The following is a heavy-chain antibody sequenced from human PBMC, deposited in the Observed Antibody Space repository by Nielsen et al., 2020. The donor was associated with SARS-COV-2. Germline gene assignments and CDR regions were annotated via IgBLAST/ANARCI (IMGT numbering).Heavy chain of an antibody. CDR3: ARSPYSSGWSRYYYGMDV. CDR2: IDWDDDK. V-gene: IGHV2-70*11. Sequence: SGPTLVKPTQTLTLTCTFSGFSLSTSGMCVSWIRQPPGKALEWLARIDWDDDKYYSTSLKTRLTISKDTSKNQVVLTMTNMDPVDTATYYCARSPYSSGWSRYYYGMDVWGQGTTVTVSS. CDR1: GFSLSTSGMC. J-gene: IGHJ6*02. D-gene: IGHD6-19*01.